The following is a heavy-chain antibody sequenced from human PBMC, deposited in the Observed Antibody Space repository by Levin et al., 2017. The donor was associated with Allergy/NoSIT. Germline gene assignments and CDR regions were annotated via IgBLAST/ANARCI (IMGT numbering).Heavy chain of an antibody. CDR2: ISWNSGSI. CDR3: AKDTYGDIDAFDI. V-gene: IGHV3-9*01. D-gene: IGHD4-17*01. J-gene: IGHJ3*02. CDR1: GFTFDDYA. Sequence: AGGSLRLSCAASGFTFDDYAMHWVRQAPGKGLEWVSGISWNSGSIGYADSVKGRFTISRDNAKNSLYLQMNSLRAEDTALYYCAKDTYGDIDAFDIWGQGTMVTVSS.